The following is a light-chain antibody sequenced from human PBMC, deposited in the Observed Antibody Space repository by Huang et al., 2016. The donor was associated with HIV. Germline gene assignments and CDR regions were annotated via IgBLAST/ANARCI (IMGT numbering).Light chain of an antibody. CDR3: QHFDNPPYT. J-gene: IGKJ2*01. Sequence: DIQMTQSPSSLSASVGDRITITCRASQDIHNYLNWFQHKPGKAPRLLIDSSSNLETGVTSRFSGSGSGTDCTFTISSLQPEDFATYYCQHFDNPPYTLGQGPSWRSN. CDR2: SSS. CDR1: QDIHNY. V-gene: IGKV1-33*01.